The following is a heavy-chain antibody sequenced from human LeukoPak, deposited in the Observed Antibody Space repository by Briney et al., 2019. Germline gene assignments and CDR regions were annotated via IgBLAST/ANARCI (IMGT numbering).Heavy chain of an antibody. CDR2: INQDGSEK. Sequence: GGSLRLSCAASGFTFSSYWMTWVRQAPGKGLEWVANINQDGSEKYYVGSVKGRFTISRDNAKNSLSVQMNSLRAEDTAVYYCARLSCSGGSCYYAYWGQGTLVTVSS. V-gene: IGHV3-7*01. CDR3: ARLSCSGGSCYYAY. D-gene: IGHD2-15*01. J-gene: IGHJ4*02. CDR1: GFTFSSYW.